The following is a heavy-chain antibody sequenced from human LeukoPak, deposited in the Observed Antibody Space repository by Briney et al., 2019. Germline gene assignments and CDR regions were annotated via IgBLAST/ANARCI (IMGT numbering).Heavy chain of an antibody. CDR3: ARGVYDARAGTPPLDL. V-gene: IGHV4-34*01. CDR1: GGSFSGYY. D-gene: IGHD1-1*01. Sequence: SETLSLTCAVYGGSFSGYYWSWIRQPPAKGLEWIGEINHSGSTNYNPSLKSRVTISVDTSKNQFSLKLSAVTAAATAVYYCARGVYDARAGTPPLDLWGRGTLVTVSS. CDR2: INHSGST. J-gene: IGHJ2*01.